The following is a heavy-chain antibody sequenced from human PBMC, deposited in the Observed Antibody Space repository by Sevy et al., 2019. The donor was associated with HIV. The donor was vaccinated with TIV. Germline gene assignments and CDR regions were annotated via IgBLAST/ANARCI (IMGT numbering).Heavy chain of an antibody. CDR2: ISYDGINK. D-gene: IGHD1-26*01. CDR3: AKDLPSNRNSGTYYDY. CDR1: GLSVTNNG. Sequence: GGSLRLSCEVSGLSVTNNGMHWVRQAPGKGLEWVAVISYDGINKYYGDSVKGRFIISRDRSKNTLYLQMNILRIEDTAVYYCAKDLPSNRNSGTYYDYWGQGTLVTVSS. V-gene: IGHV3-30*18. J-gene: IGHJ4*02.